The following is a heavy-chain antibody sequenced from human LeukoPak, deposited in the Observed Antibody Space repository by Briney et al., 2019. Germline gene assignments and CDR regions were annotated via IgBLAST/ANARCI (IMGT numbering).Heavy chain of an antibody. D-gene: IGHD3-10*01. CDR2: IYFTGTT. Sequence: SETLSLTCTVSGGTISSYWSWIRQSPGKGLEWIGYIYFTGTTNYNPSLKSRLTISIDTSRNQFSLKLSSATAADTAIYYCVNGGSYLTKWGQGTLVTVSS. CDR3: VNGGSYLTK. J-gene: IGHJ4*02. CDR1: GGTISSY. V-gene: IGHV4-59*01.